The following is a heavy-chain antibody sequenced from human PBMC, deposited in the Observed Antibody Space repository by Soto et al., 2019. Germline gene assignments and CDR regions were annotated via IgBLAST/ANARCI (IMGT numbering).Heavy chain of an antibody. V-gene: IGHV4-30-4*01. J-gene: IGHJ3*02. CDR2: IYYSGST. D-gene: IGHD3-22*01. Sequence: PSETLSLTCTVSGGSISSGDYYWSWIRQPPGKGLEWIGYIYYSGSTYYNPSLKSRVTISVDTSKNQFSLKLSSVTAADTAVYYCARDLGYYYDSSGYWNDAFDIWSQGTMVT. CDR3: ARDLGYYYDSSGYWNDAFDI. CDR1: GGSISSGDYY.